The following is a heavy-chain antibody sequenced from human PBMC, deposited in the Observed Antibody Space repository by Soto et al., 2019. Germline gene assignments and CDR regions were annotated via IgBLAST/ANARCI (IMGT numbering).Heavy chain of an antibody. CDR2: IYYSGST. Sequence: QVQLQESGPGLVKPSQTLSLTCTVSGGSISSGGYYWSWIRQHPGKGLEWIGYIYYSGSTYYNPYLHSRVTISVYTSKNQFSLELSSVTAAGTAVYYCARGYVPATPIHGGARAPKLDCWGQGTLVTVSS. D-gene: IGHD2-2*01. J-gene: IGHJ4*02. CDR1: GGSISSGGYY. CDR3: ARGYVPATPIHGGARAPKLDC. V-gene: IGHV4-31*03.